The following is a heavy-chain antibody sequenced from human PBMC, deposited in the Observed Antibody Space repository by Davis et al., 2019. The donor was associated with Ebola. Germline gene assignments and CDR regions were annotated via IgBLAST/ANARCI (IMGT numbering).Heavy chain of an antibody. CDR2: MKEDGGDI. CDR1: GFTFTSYT. Sequence: GESLKISCVASGFTFTSYTMSWVRQAPGKGLGWVAKMKEDGGDISYVDSVKGRFTISRDNAKNSLFLQMNNLRVEDTALYYCTRGGAMRFDAWGQGTLVTVSS. CDR3: TRGGAMRFDA. J-gene: IGHJ5*02. V-gene: IGHV3-7*01. D-gene: IGHD3-16*01.